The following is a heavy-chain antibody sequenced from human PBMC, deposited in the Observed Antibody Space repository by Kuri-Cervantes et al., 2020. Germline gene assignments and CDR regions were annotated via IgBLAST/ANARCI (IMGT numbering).Heavy chain of an antibody. CDR3: AVHSGSYYYFDY. CDR1: GLTFSSYG. CDR2: ISYDGSNK. D-gene: IGHD1-26*01. J-gene: IGHJ4*02. V-gene: IGHV3-30*03. Sequence: GESLKISCAASGLTFSSYGMHWVRQAPGKGLEWVAVISYDGSNKYYADSVKGRFTISRDNSKNTLYLQMNSLRAEDTAVYYWAVHSGSYYYFDYWGQGTLVTVSS.